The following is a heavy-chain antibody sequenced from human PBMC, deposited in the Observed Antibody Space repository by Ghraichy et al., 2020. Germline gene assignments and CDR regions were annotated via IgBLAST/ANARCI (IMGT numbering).Heavy chain of an antibody. D-gene: IGHD3-3*01. Sequence: GGSLRLSCAASGFTFSSYSMNWVRQAPGKGLEWVSSISSSSSYIYYADSVKGRFTISRDNAKNSLYLQMNSLRAEDTAVYYCARDPLKPYLEWLPAGTESWFDPWGQGTLVTVSS. CDR2: ISSSSSYI. J-gene: IGHJ5*02. CDR3: ARDPLKPYLEWLPAGTESWFDP. CDR1: GFTFSSYS. V-gene: IGHV3-21*01.